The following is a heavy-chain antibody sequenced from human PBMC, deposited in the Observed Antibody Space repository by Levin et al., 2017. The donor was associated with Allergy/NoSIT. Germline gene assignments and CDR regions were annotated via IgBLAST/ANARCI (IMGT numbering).Heavy chain of an antibody. J-gene: IGHJ4*02. CDR1: GFSFSSYS. CDR3: VLGPIAAPGTFDY. D-gene: IGHD6-13*01. CDR2: ISSGSDTI. V-gene: IGHV3-48*01. Sequence: GGSLRLSCAASGFSFSSYSMNWARQAPGKGLEWVSYISSGSDTIYYADSVKGRFTISRDNAERSLYLQMNSLRADDTAVYFCVLGPIAAPGTFDYWGQGTLVTVSS.